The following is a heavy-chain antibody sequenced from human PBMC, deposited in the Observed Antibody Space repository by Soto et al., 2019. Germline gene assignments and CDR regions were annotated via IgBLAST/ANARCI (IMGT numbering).Heavy chain of an antibody. CDR1: GYTFTTYD. CDR2: MNPYNGDT. Sequence: VQLVQSGAEVKKPGASVKVSCKASGYTFTTYDVNWMRQATGQGPEWLGWMNPYNGDTGYAQKFQGRVTLTRDTSMNTAYLELSSLTYEDTAVYYCARNRRETGDFDYWGQGTLVTVSS. CDR3: ARNRRETGDFDY. J-gene: IGHJ4*02. D-gene: IGHD7-27*01. V-gene: IGHV1-8*02.